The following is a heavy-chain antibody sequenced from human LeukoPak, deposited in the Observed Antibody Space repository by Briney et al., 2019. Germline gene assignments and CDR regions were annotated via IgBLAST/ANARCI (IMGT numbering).Heavy chain of an antibody. J-gene: IGHJ5*02. CDR3: AKRVRIAAPFNP. V-gene: IGHV4-34*01. Sequence: PSETLSLTCAVYGESFSGYYWSWIRQPPGKELEWIGEINHGGSTNYNPSLKSRVTISVDTSKNQFSLKLSSVTAADTAEYFCAKRVRIAAPFNPWGQGTLVTVSS. CDR2: INHGGST. D-gene: IGHD6-13*01. CDR1: GESFSGYY.